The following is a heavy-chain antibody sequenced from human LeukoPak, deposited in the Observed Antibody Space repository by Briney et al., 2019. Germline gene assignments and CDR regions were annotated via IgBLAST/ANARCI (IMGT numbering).Heavy chain of an antibody. CDR3: ASRYRGRGIAVASPFDY. D-gene: IGHD6-19*01. J-gene: IGHJ4*02. V-gene: IGHV1-69*13. CDR2: IIPIFGTA. CDR1: GGTFSSYA. Sequence: SVKVSCKASGGTFSSYAISWVRQAPGQGLEWMGGIIPIFGTANYAQKFQGRVTITADESTSTAYMELSSLRSEDTAVYYCASRYRGRGIAVASPFDYWGQGTLVTVSS.